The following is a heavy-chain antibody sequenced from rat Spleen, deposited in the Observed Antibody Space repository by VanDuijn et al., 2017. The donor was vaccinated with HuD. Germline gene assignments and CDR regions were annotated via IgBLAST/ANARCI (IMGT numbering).Heavy chain of an antibody. V-gene: IGHV5-31*01. CDR2: ITNTGDNT. Sequence: EVQLVESGGDLVQPGGSLKLSCIASGFAFNNYWMTWIRQAPGKGLEWIASITNTGDNTYYPDSVKGRFTISRDNAKSTLYLQMDSLRSEDTATYYCVRSVFDYWGQGAMVTVSS. CDR3: VRSVFDY. CDR1: GFAFNNYW. J-gene: IGHJ2*01.